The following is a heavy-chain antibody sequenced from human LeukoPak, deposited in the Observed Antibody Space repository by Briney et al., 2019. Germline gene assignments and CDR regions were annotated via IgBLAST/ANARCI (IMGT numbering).Heavy chain of an antibody. D-gene: IGHD3-9*01. Sequence: SETLSLTCTVSGGSISSYYWSWIRQPPGKELEWIGYIYYSGSTNYNPSLKSRVTISVDTSKNQFSLKLSSVTAADTAVYYCARGRMDYDILTGYHYFDYWGQGTLVTVSS. CDR3: ARGRMDYDILTGYHYFDY. J-gene: IGHJ4*02. CDR1: GGSISSYY. CDR2: IYYSGST. V-gene: IGHV4-59*08.